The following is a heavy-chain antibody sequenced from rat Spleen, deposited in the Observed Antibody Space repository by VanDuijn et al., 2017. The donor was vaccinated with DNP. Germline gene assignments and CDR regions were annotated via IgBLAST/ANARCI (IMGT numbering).Heavy chain of an antibody. V-gene: IGHV2-43*01. CDR1: GFSLTNYH. D-gene: IGHD4-3*01. J-gene: IGHJ2*01. CDR3: ARDRHSGYLDY. CDR2: MWSGGST. Sequence: QVQLKESGPGLVQPSQTLSLTCTVSGFSLTNYHLSWVRQSPGKGLEWMGAMWSGGSTEYNSTLKSRLSISRDTSKNQVFLKMNSLQNEDTTTYFCARDRHSGYLDYWGQGVMVTVSS.